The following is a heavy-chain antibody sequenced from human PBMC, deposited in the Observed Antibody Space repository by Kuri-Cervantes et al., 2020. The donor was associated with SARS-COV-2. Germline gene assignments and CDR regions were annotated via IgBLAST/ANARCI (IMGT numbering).Heavy chain of an antibody. CDR2: IYPGDSDT. D-gene: IGHD2-2*02. V-gene: IGHV5-51*01. J-gene: IGHJ4*02. Sequence: GESLKISCKGSGYSFTRYWIVWVRQMPGKGLEWMGIIYPGDSDTRYSQAFQGQVTISADKSISTAYLQWSSLKASYTATYYCARFSYCSSTSCYKGGLGYWGQGTLVTVSS. CDR1: GYSFTRYW. CDR3: ARFSYCSSTSCYKGGLGY.